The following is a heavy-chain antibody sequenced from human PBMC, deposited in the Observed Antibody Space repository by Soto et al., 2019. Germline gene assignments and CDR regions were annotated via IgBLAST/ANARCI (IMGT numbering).Heavy chain of an antibody. J-gene: IGHJ4*02. CDR1: GNSCTSYW. Sequence: XESLKVSCKGSGNSCTSYWIGLVLQMPGKGLEWMGIIYPGDSDTRYSPSFQGQVTISADKSISTAYLQWSSLKASDTAMYYCARPDVVVTAPTADFDYWGQGTLVTVSS. V-gene: IGHV5-51*01. CDR2: IYPGDSDT. D-gene: IGHD2-21*02. CDR3: ARPDVVVTAPTADFDY.